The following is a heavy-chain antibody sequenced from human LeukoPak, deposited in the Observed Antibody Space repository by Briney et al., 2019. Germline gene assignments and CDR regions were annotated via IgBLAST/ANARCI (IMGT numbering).Heavy chain of an antibody. CDR3: ASGRRDGYNSFDY. CDR2: ISSDGSST. V-gene: IGHV3-74*01. CDR1: GFTFSSYW. J-gene: IGHJ4*02. D-gene: IGHD5-24*01. Sequence: PGGSLRLSCAASGFTFSSYWMHWVRQAPGKGLVWVSRISSDGSSTSYADSVKGRFTISRDNAKNTLYLQMNSLRADDTAVYYCASGRRDGYNSFDYWGQGTLVTVSS.